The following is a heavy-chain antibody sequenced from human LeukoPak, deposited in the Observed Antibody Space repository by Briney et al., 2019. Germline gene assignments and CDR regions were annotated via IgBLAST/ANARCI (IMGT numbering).Heavy chain of an antibody. J-gene: IGHJ6*02. V-gene: IGHV3-23*01. CDR2: ISGSGGST. D-gene: IGHD4-11*01. CDR1: GFTFSSYA. Sequence: GGSLRLSCAASGFTFSSYAMSWVRQAPGKGLEWVSAISGSGGSTYYADSVKGRFTISRDNSKNTLYLQMNSLRAEDTAVYYCARGEYSTLTTYYYYYGMDVWGQGTTVTVSS. CDR3: ARGEYSTLTTYYYYYGMDV.